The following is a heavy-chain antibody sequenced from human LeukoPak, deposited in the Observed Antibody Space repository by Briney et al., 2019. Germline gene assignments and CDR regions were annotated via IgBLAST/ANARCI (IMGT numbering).Heavy chain of an antibody. Sequence: SETLSLTCAVSGYSISSGYYWGWIRQPPGKGLEWIGSIYHSGSTYYNPSLKSGATISVDTSKNQFSLKLSSVTAADPAVYYCARDLRYFDWDYWGQGTLVTVSS. J-gene: IGHJ4*02. V-gene: IGHV4-38-2*02. CDR2: IYHSGST. CDR3: ARDLRYFDWDY. D-gene: IGHD3-9*01. CDR1: GYSISSGYY.